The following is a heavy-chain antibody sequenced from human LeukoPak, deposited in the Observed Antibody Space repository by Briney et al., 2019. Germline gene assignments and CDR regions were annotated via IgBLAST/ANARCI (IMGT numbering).Heavy chain of an antibody. CDR2: ISSSGRTI. D-gene: IGHD3-9*01. CDR3: ARADTSDILTGYSDY. V-gene: IGHV3-11*04. CDR1: GFTFSDYY. Sequence: PGGSLRLSCAASGFTFSDYYMSWIRQAPGKGLEWVSYISSSGRTIYDADSVKGRFTISRDNAKNSLYLQMNRLRAEDTAVYFCARADTSDILTGYSDYWGQGTLVTVSS. J-gene: IGHJ4*02.